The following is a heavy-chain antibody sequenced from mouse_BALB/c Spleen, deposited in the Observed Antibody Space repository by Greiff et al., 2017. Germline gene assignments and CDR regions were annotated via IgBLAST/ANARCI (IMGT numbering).Heavy chain of an antibody. V-gene: IGHV1-7*01. J-gene: IGHJ2*01. D-gene: IGHD2-3*01. CDR2: INPSTGYT. CDR1: GYTFTSYW. Sequence: QVQLKQSGAELAKPGASVKMSCKASGYTFTSYWMHWVKQRPGQGLEWIGYINPSTGYTEYNQKFKDKATLTADKSSSTAYMQLSSLTSEDSAVYYCARDDGYYAGGNYWGQGTTLTVSS. CDR3: ARDDGYYAGGNY.